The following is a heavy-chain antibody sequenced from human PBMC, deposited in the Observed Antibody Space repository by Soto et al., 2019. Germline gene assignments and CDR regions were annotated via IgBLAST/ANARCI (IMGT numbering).Heavy chain of an antibody. D-gene: IGHD4-17*01. J-gene: IGHJ5*02. Sequence: PGGSRRLSCAASGFTFSSYAMSWVRQAPGKGLEWLSAISGSGGSTYYADSVKRRFTISRDNSKNTLYLQMNSLRAEDTAVYYCAKDYADYSAWFDPWGQGTLVTSPQ. CDR3: AKDYADYSAWFDP. V-gene: IGHV3-23*01. CDR1: GFTFSSYA. CDR2: ISGSGGST.